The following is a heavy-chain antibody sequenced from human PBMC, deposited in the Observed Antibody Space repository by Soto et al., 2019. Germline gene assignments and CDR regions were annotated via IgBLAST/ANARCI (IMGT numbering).Heavy chain of an antibody. Sequence: EVQLVESGGGLVKPGGSLRLSCAASGFTFSSYSMNWVRQAPGKGLEWVSSISSSSSYIYYADSVKGRFTISRDNAKNSLYLKLNSLRAEDTAIYYCARPYYFDSSGYFNYYYGMDVWGQGTTVTVSS. J-gene: IGHJ6*02. CDR3: ARPYYFDSSGYFNYYYGMDV. V-gene: IGHV3-21*01. CDR1: GFTFSSYS. CDR2: ISSSSSYI. D-gene: IGHD3-22*01.